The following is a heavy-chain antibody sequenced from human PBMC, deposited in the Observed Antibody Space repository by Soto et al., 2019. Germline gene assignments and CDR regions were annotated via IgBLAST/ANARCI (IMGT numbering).Heavy chain of an antibody. J-gene: IGHJ4*02. CDR1: KFTFFDYW. Sequence: WGSLRLSCAVPKFTFFDYWMILFRHSPGKGLEWISNIKQDGSDKNYADSVKGRFTISRDNADNSMYLQMNSLRAEDTAVYYCATLSYGQLRYFDNWGQGTLVTVSS. V-gene: IGHV3-7*01. D-gene: IGHD3-16*02. CDR2: IKQDGSDK. CDR3: ATLSYGQLRYFDN.